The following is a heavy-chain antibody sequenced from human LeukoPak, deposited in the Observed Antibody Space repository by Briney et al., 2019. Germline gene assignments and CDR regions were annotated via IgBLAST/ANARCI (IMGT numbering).Heavy chain of an antibody. J-gene: IGHJ4*02. Sequence: KPSETLSLTCTVSGDSVSGISFYWSWIRQPPGEVLQYIGYIQYSGSTNYNPSLKSRVTISVDTSKNQFSLKLSSVTAADTAVYYCARYYDSSGYWSTPHFDYWGQGTLVTVSS. CDR1: GDSVSGISFY. CDR2: IQYSGST. D-gene: IGHD3-22*01. V-gene: IGHV4-61*01. CDR3: ARYYDSSGYWSTPHFDY.